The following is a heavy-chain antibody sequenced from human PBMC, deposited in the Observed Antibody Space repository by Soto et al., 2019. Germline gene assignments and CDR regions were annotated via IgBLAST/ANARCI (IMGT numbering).Heavy chain of an antibody. Sequence: QVQLQESGPGLVKPSETLSLTCTVSGGSISFYYWSWIRQPPGKGLEWIGYIYYSGSTNYNPSLKSRVTRSVDTSKNPFSLKLSSVTAADTAVYYCARVWGGAFDIWGQGTMVTVSS. CDR2: IYYSGST. V-gene: IGHV4-59*01. J-gene: IGHJ3*02. CDR3: ARVWGGAFDI. CDR1: GGSISFYY. D-gene: IGHD3-10*01.